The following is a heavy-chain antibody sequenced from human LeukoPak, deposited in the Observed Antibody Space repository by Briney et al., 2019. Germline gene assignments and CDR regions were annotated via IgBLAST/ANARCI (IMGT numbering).Heavy chain of an antibody. CDR2: ISRNSTYI. CDR1: GFTFSSYI. CDR3: ASDEGNYFDY. V-gene: IGHV3-21*01. Sequence: GSLRLSCAASGFTFSSYIMNWVRQAPGKGLEWVASISRNSTYIHYADSVKGRFTISRDNARNSLLLQMNSLRAEDTAIYYCASDEGNYFDYWGQGTLVTVSS. J-gene: IGHJ4*02.